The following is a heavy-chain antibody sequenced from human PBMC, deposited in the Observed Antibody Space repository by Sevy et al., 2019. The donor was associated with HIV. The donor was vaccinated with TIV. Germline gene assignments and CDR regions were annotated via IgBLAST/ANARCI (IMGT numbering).Heavy chain of an antibody. CDR2: IYYSGST. V-gene: IGHV4-59*01. Sequence: SETLSLTCTVSGASISTFYWSWIRQPPGKGLEWIGYIYYSGSTNYNPPLHSRVTISVDTSKNQFSLKLSSVTAADSAVYYCARGQYGYGYWREFDYWGQGTLVTVSS. CDR3: ARGQYGYGYWREFDY. CDR1: GASISTFY. J-gene: IGHJ4*02. D-gene: IGHD5-18*01.